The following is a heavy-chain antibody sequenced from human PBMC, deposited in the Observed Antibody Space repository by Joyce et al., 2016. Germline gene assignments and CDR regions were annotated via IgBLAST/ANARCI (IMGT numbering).Heavy chain of an antibody. J-gene: IGHJ4*02. V-gene: IGHV3-66*01. D-gene: IGHD3-16*01. CDR3: ARDGNGGGK. CDR1: GFTVSNNY. Sequence: EVQLVESGGGLVKPGGSLRLSCAASGFTVSNNYMRWVRQAPGKGLELVSLILSVGSTHYADSVKGRFTISRDNSKNTLYLQMNSLRAEDTAVYYCARDGNGGGKWGQGTLVTVSS. CDR2: ILSVGST.